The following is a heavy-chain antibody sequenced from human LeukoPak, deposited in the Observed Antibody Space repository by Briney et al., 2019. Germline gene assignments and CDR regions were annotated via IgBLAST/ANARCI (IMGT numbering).Heavy chain of an antibody. V-gene: IGHV1-2*06. J-gene: IGHJ4*02. D-gene: IGHD6-19*01. CDR3: ARRGIAVAGTLPLIDY. CDR2: INPNSGGT. CDR1: GYTFTGYY. Sequence: ASVKVSCKASGYTFTGYYMHWVRQAPGQGLEWMGRINPNSGGTKSAQKFQGRVTMTRDTSISTAYMDLSRLRSDHTAVYYCARRGIAVAGTLPLIDYWRQGTLVTVSS.